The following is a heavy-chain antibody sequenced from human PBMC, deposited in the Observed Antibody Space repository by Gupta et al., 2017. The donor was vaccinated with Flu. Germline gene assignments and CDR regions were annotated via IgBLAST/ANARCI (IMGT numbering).Heavy chain of an antibody. Sequence: DVQLLESGGGLVQPGGSLRLSCAASGFTFGSYAMTWVRQAPGKGLEWVSSITGGGGTTHYTDSVKGRFTISRDNSKNTLFLVVDSLRVEDTAIYYCAKHWTVVAGTRPYFDSWGQGTLVTVSS. CDR1: GFTFGSYA. CDR2: ITGGGGTT. D-gene: IGHD6-19*01. CDR3: AKHWTVVAGTRPYFDS. V-gene: IGHV3-23*01. J-gene: IGHJ4*02.